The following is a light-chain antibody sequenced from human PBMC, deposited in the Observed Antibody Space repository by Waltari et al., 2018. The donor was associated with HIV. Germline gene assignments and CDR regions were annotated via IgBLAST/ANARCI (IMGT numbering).Light chain of an antibody. J-gene: IGLJ2*01. CDR1: GSDGGCYYL. CDR3: CSYVNNEKI. Sequence: QSALTQPASVSGSPGQSITISCTGTGSDGGCYYLVSWYQHHPGKAPKLLLYEGNKRPSGVSIRFSGSKSGNTASLTISGLQAEDEADYYCCSYVNNEKIFGGGTKLTVL. CDR2: EGN. V-gene: IGLV2-23*01.